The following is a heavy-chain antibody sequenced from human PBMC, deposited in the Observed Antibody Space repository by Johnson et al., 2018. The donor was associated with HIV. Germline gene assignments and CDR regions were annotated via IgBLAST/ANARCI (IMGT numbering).Heavy chain of an antibody. D-gene: IGHD3-10*01. J-gene: IGHJ3*02. V-gene: IGHV3-33*01. CDR3: ARDPTSHWYCSESYSGITDM. CDR2: IRQDGSEK. CDR1: GFTFSSYG. Sequence: HVQLVESGGGVVQPGGSLRLSCAASGFTFSSYGMHWVRQAPGKGLEWVANIRQDGSEKHYADSVKGRFTISKDNGRDSLYLQMCSLTAEDTAVYYCARDPTSHWYCSESYSGITDMWGQGTKVTVSS.